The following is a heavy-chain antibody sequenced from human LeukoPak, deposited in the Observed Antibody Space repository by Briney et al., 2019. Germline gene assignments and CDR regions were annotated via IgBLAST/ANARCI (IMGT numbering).Heavy chain of an antibody. D-gene: IGHD5-18*01. V-gene: IGHV3-11*04. J-gene: IGHJ3*02. Sequence: PGGSLRLSCAASGFTFSDYNMRWIRQAPGKGLEWVSSISRSGSTKYYADSVKGRFTISRDNAKNSLFLQMNSLRVEDTAVYYCARGPHLALDTDDAFDIWGQGTMVTVSS. CDR1: GFTFSDYN. CDR3: ARGPHLALDTDDAFDI. CDR2: ISRSGSTK.